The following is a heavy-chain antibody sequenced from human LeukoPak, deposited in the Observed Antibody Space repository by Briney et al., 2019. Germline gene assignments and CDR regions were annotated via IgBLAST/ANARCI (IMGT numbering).Heavy chain of an antibody. CDR3: ARDSDGYGSGSYYRPFDY. D-gene: IGHD3-10*01. CDR1: GGSISSYY. V-gene: IGHV4-59*01. J-gene: IGHJ4*02. CDR2: IYYSGST. Sequence: SETLSLTCTVSGGSISSYYWSWIRQPPGKGLEWIGYIYYSGSTNYNPSLKSRVTISVDTSKNQFSLKLSSVTAADTAVYYCARDSDGYGSGSYYRPFDYGGQGTLVTVSS.